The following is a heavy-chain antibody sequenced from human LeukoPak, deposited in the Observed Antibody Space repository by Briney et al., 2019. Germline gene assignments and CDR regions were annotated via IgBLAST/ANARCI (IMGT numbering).Heavy chain of an antibody. CDR1: GGTFSSYA. CDR2: IIPIFGTA. Sequence: SVKVSCTASGGTFSSYAISWVRQAPGRGLEWMGGIIPIFGTANYAQKFQGRVTITADESTSTAYMELSSLRSEDTAVYYCARGASYYYDSSGSAPSVGWFDPWGQGTLVTVPS. J-gene: IGHJ5*02. D-gene: IGHD3-22*01. CDR3: ARGASYYYDSSGSAPSVGWFDP. V-gene: IGHV1-69*01.